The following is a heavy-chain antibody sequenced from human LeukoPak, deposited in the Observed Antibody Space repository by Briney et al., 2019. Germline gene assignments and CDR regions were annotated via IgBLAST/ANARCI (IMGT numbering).Heavy chain of an antibody. CDR3: VRTRHIDSSGYFAFDV. J-gene: IGHJ3*01. CDR1: GVSIINHY. CDR2: IYYSGST. Sequence: PSETLSLTCTVSGVSIINHYWTWIRQPPGKGLHYVGHIYYSGSTNYNPSLKSRVTISADASKNQFSLKLSSVTAADTAVYFCVRTRHIDSSGYFAFDVWGQGTMVTVSS. D-gene: IGHD3-22*01. V-gene: IGHV4-59*11.